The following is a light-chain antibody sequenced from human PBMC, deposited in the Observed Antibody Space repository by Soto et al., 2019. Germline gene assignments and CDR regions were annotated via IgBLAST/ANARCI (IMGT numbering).Light chain of an antibody. CDR2: RAS. CDR1: QNINSD. Sequence: DVQMTQSPSTLSASVGDRVTITCRASQNINSDLAWYQQKPGKAPQLLIYRASSLESGVPSRFIGSGSGTEFTLTITSLQPDDFATYYCQQNKNYCTFGHGTRVDIK. J-gene: IGKJ1*01. CDR3: QQNKNYCT. V-gene: IGKV1-5*03.